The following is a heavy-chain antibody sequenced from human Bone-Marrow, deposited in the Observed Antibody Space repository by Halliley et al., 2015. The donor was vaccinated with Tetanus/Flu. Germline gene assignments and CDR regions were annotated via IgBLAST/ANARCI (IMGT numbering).Heavy chain of an antibody. V-gene: IGHV4-4*01. J-gene: IGHJ4*02. CDR3: AGHLVTPGTRGFDS. D-gene: IGHD6-13*01. CDR1: GGSITTSNW. Sequence: TLSLTCAVSGGSITTSNWWSWVRQPPGKGLEWIAEIHHGGPTNYNPALESRVTISVDKSNSQFSLSLSSLTAADTTVYFCAGHLVTPGTRGFDSWGQGTLVTVSS. CDR2: IHHGGPT.